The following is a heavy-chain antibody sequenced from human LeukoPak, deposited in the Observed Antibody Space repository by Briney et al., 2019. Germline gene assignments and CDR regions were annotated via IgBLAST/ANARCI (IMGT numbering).Heavy chain of an antibody. V-gene: IGHV3-23*01. D-gene: IGHD4-17*01. Sequence: PGGSLRLPCAASGFTFSTYAMSWVRQAPGKGLEWVSAISTSGDNTCYADSVKGRFTISRDNSKNTLYLQINSLRVEDTAIYYCAKERSAVTTGLFDSWGQGTLVTVSS. CDR1: GFTFSTYA. CDR2: ISTSGDNT. CDR3: AKERSAVTTGLFDS. J-gene: IGHJ4*02.